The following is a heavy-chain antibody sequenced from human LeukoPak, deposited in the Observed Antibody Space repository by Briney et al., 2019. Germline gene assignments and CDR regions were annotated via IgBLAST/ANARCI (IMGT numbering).Heavy chain of an antibody. CDR1: GFTFSNYE. CDR2: IKSSGTTV. CDR3: ARGGDTGSYSKF. Sequence: GGSLRLSCAASGFTFSNYEMNWVSRAPGKGLEWISYIKSSGTTVYYADSVKGRFTISRDNAKNSLYLQMNSLRAEDTAVYYCARGGDTGSYSKFWGQGTLVTVSS. V-gene: IGHV3-48*03. D-gene: IGHD1-26*01. J-gene: IGHJ4*02.